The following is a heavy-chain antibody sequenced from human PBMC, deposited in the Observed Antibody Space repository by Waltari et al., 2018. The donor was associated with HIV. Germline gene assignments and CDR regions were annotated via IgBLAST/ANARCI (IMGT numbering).Heavy chain of an antibody. CDR3: ATSGYRTGPFDH. CDR2: IKPDGSTI. J-gene: IGHJ4*02. V-gene: IGHV3-7*01. Sequence: EVQLVESGGGLVQPGGSLPLSCAAPGFSFSSYWMNWVRQAPGKGLEWVANIKPDGSTIYYVDSVKGRFSIARDNAQNSLYLHMNTLRVEDAAVYFCATSGYRTGPFDHWGQGTPVTVSS. CDR1: GFSFSSYW. D-gene: IGHD5-12*01.